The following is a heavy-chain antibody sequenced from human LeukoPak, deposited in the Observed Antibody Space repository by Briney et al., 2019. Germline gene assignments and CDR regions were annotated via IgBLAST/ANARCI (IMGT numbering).Heavy chain of an antibody. Sequence: PSETLSLTCAVYGGSFSGYYRSWIRQPPGKGLEWIGEITHSGSTNYNPSLKSRVTISLDTSKNQFSLKLSSVTAADTAIYYCARDFSSSSTVYYYYYMDVWGKGITVTVSS. CDR3: ARDFSSSSTVYYYYYMDV. CDR2: ITHSGST. CDR1: GGSFSGYY. V-gene: IGHV4-34*01. J-gene: IGHJ6*03. D-gene: IGHD6-6*01.